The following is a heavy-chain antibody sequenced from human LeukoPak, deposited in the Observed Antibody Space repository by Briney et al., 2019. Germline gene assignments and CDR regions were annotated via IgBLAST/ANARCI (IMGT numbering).Heavy chain of an antibody. CDR1: GGSITSYY. CDR3: ASLGIAAAGTDDY. J-gene: IGHJ4*02. Sequence: SETLSLTCTVSGGSITSYYWSWIRQPPGKGLEWIGYIYYSGSTNYNPSLKSRVTISVDTSKNQFSLKLSSVSAADTAVYYCASLGIAAAGTDDYWGQGTLVTVSS. D-gene: IGHD6-13*01. V-gene: IGHV4-59*08. CDR2: IYYSGST.